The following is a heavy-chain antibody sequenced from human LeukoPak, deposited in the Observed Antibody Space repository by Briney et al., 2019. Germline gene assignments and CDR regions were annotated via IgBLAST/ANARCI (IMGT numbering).Heavy chain of an antibody. CDR3: SSHYCFIAV. CDR1: GFTFNYYA. V-gene: IGHV3-23*01. Sequence: GGSLRLSCAASGFTFNYYAMSWVRQAPGKGLEWVSGINDNEGTTYYTDSVKGRFTISRDNTKNTVYLQINNLRADDTSVYYCSSHYCFIAVWGQGTMVTVSS. J-gene: IGHJ6*02. CDR2: INDNEGTT.